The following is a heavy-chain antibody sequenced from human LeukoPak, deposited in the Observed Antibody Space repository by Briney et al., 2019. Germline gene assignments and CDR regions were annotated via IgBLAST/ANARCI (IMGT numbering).Heavy chain of an antibody. CDR1: GFTVSSNY. CDR3: ARDSGSSWYRGAFDI. V-gene: IGHV3-53*01. J-gene: IGHJ3*02. Sequence: PGGSLRLSCAASGFTVSSNYMSWVRQAPGKGLEWVSVIYSGGSTYYADSVKGRFTISRDNSENTLYLQMNSLRAEDTAVYFCARDSGSSWYRGAFDIWGQGTMVTVSS. D-gene: IGHD6-13*01. CDR2: IYSGGST.